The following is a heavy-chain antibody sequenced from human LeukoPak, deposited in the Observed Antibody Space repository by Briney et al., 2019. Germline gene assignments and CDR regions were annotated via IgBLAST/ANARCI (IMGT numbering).Heavy chain of an antibody. D-gene: IGHD1-26*01. J-gene: IGHJ4*02. CDR2: FSSSSSYI. Sequence: PGGSLRLSCAASGFTFSSYSMTWVRQVPGKGLEWVSSFSSSSSYIYYADSLKGRFTISRDNAKNSLYLQMNSLRAEDTAVYYCARVRIVGATMGSFDYWGQGTLVTVSS. CDR1: GFTFSSYS. V-gene: IGHV3-21*01. CDR3: ARVRIVGATMGSFDY.